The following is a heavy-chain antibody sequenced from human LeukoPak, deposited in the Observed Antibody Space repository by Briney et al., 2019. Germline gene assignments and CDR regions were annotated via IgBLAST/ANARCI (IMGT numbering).Heavy chain of an antibody. CDR1: GYSISSGDY. Sequence: PSETLSLTCAVSGYSISSGDYWGWIRQPPGKGLDWIGSIYHSGSTYYNPSLKSRVAVSVHTSKNQFSLKLNSVTAADTAVYYCARRNTYYGPFDYWGQGALVTVSS. CDR3: ARRNTYYGPFDY. CDR2: IYHSGST. D-gene: IGHD1-26*01. V-gene: IGHV4-38-2*01. J-gene: IGHJ4*02.